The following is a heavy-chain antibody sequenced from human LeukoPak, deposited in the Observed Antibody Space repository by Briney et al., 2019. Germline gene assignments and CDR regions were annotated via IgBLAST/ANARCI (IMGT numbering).Heavy chain of an antibody. CDR2: IYYSGST. V-gene: IGHV4-39*01. J-gene: IGHJ4*02. D-gene: IGHD3-22*01. CDR3: ARQGPEDSSGYYYEFDY. Sequence: SSETLSLTCTVSGGSISSSSYYWGWIRQPPGKGLEWIGSIYYSGSTYYNPSLKSRVTISVDTSKNQFSLKLSSVTAADTAVYYCARQGPEDSSGYYYEFDYWGQGTLVTVSS. CDR1: GGSISSSSYY.